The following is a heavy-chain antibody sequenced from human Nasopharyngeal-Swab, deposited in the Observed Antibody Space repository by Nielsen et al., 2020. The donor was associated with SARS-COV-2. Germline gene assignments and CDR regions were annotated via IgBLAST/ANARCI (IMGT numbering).Heavy chain of an antibody. D-gene: IGHD1-14*01. CDR3: ARDEPMVYYYYGMDV. J-gene: IGHJ6*02. Sequence: PGKGPEWIGEIYHSGSTNYNPSLKSRVTISVDKSKNQFSLKLSSVTAADTAVYYCARDEPMVYYYYGMDVWGQGTTVTVSS. V-gene: IGHV4-4*02. CDR2: IYHSGST.